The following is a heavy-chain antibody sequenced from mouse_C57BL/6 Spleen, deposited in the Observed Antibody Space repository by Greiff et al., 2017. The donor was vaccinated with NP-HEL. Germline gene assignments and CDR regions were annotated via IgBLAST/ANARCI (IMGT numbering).Heavy chain of an antibody. CDR2: IHPNSGST. J-gene: IGHJ1*03. V-gene: IGHV1-64*01. CDR1: GYTFTSYW. Sequence: QVQLQQPGAELVKPGASVKLSCKASGYTFTSYWMHWVKQRPGQGLEWIGMIHPNSGSTNYHEKFKSKATLTVDKSSSTAYMQLSSLTSEDSAVYYCARMTTVVAQYFDVWGTGTTVTVSS. CDR3: ARMTTVVAQYFDV. D-gene: IGHD1-1*01.